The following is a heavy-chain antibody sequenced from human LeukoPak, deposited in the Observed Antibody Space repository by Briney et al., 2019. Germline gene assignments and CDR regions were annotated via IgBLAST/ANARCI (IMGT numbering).Heavy chain of an antibody. Sequence: SETLSLTCAVYGGSFSGYYWTWIRQPPGKGLEWVGDLFYRGSTNYNPSLKSRVSLSVDTSKNKFSLRLRSVTAADTSVYYCVMTDYYGSVIAPFDIWGQGTMVTVSS. D-gene: IGHD3-10*01. CDR3: VMTDYYGSVIAPFDI. J-gene: IGHJ3*02. CDR2: LFYRGST. V-gene: IGHV4-59*01. CDR1: GGSFSGYY.